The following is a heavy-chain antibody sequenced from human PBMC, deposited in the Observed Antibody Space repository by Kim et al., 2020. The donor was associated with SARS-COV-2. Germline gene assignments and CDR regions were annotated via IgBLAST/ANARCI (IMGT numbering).Heavy chain of an antibody. CDR3: ARWDRSSSWYYDFDY. Sequence: QKFQGRVTMTRNTSISTAYMELSSLRSEDTAVYYCARWDRSSSWYYDFDYWGQGTLVTVSS. J-gene: IGHJ4*02. V-gene: IGHV1-8*01. D-gene: IGHD6-13*01.